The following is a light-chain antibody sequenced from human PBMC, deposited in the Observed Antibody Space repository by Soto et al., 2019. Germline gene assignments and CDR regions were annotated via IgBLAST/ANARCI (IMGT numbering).Light chain of an antibody. V-gene: IGLV1-44*01. CDR1: SSNIGSNT. Sequence: QSVLTQPPSASGTPGQRVTISCSGSSSNIGSNTVIWYQQLPGTAPKLLIYTNNQRPSGVPDRFSGSKSGTSASLAISGLQSEDEADYYCAAWDDSFNGNVFGTGTKVTVL. J-gene: IGLJ1*01. CDR2: TNN. CDR3: AAWDDSFNGNV.